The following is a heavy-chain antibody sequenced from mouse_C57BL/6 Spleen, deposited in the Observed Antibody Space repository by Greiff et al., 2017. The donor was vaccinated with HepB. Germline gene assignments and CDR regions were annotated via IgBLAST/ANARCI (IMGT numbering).Heavy chain of an antibody. J-gene: IGHJ2*01. CDR1: GYTFTDYY. D-gene: IGHD2-3*01. V-gene: IGHV1-26*01. Sequence: EVQLQQSGPELVKPGDSVKISCKASGYTFTDYYMNWVKQSHGKSLEWIGDINPNNGGTSYKQKFKGKATLTVDKSSSTAYMDLRSLTSEYSALYNCAMGDDCYYFDCRGQTTTLSVS. CDR2: INPNNGGT. CDR3: AMGDDCYYFDC.